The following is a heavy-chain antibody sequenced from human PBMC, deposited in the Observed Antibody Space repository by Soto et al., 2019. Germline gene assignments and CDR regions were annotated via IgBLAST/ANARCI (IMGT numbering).Heavy chain of an antibody. CDR2: IYYSGST. CDR1: GGSISSYY. Sequence: QVQLQESGPGLVKPSETLSLTCTVSGGSISSYYWSWIRQPPGKGLEWIGYIYYSGSTNYNPSLKSRVTISVDTTKNQFPLKLSSVTAADTAVYYCATLLADYWGQGTLVTVSS. V-gene: IGHV4-59*01. CDR3: ATLLADY. J-gene: IGHJ4*02.